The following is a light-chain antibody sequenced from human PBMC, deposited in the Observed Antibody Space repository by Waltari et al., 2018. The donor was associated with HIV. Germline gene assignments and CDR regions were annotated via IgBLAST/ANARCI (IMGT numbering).Light chain of an antibody. Sequence: DIQLTQSPSFLSASVGDRVTIACRASQVISSHLAWYPQKPGKAPKLLISAASSLESGVPSRFSGRGSGTEFTLTISSLQPEDFATYYCQQLNRYPVTFGGGTKVEIK. CDR3: QQLNRYPVT. J-gene: IGKJ4*01. V-gene: IGKV1-9*01. CDR2: AAS. CDR1: QVISSH.